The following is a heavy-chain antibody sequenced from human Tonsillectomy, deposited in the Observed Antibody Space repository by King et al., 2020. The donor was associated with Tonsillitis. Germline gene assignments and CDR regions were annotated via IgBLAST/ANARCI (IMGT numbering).Heavy chain of an antibody. V-gene: IGHV3-23*04. CDR1: GFPFSSYA. D-gene: IGHD4-17*01. Sequence: VQLVESGGDLVQPGGSLRLSCAASGFPFSSYAMSWVRQAPGKGLEWVSVISGRGGSIYYADSVKGRFTISRDNSKNTLFLQMNSLRAEDTAVYYCANTVAYGDYGGWYFDLWGRGTLVTVSS. J-gene: IGHJ2*01. CDR3: ANTVAYGDYGGWYFDL. CDR2: ISGRGGSI.